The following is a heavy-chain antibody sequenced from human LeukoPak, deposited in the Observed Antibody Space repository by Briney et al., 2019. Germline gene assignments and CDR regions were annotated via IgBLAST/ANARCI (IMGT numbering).Heavy chain of an antibody. CDR2: ISASGRGT. D-gene: IGHD6-13*01. J-gene: IGHJ6*02. CDR3: AKDPGFGSSWYNYYFYGMDV. CDR1: GFTFSSYA. Sequence: GASLRLSCATSGFTFSSYAMSWVRQAPGKGLEWVSVISASGRGTYYADSVKGRFTISRDNSENTLYLQMNSLRAEDTAVYYCAKDPGFGSSWYNYYFYGMDVWGQGTTVTVSS. V-gene: IGHV3-23*01.